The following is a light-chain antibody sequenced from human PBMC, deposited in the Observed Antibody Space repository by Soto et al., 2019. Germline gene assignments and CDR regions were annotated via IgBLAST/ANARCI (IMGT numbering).Light chain of an antibody. CDR3: QQYNGNPIT. CDR1: QSLSTW. J-gene: IGKJ5*01. CDR2: KAS. Sequence: DIQMTQSPSTLSASVGDRVTITCRASQSLSTWLAWYQQKPGEAPKLLIYKASSLQTGVPSRFSASGSGTEFTLTIISLQPDDFATYYCQQYNGNPITVGQGTRLEIK. V-gene: IGKV1-5*03.